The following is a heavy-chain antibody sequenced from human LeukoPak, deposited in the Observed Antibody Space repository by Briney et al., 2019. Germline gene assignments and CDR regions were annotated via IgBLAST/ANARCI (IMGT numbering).Heavy chain of an antibody. CDR1: GFTFSSYG. D-gene: IGHD2-15*01. CDR3: TTDSVVVVAATIY. V-gene: IGHV3-15*01. J-gene: IGHJ4*02. CDR2: IKSKTDGGTS. Sequence: PGRSLRLSCAASGFTFSSYGMHWVRQAPGKGLEWVGRIKSKTDGGTSDYAAPVKGRFTISRDDSKNTMYLQMNRLKTEDTAVYYCTTDSVVVVAATIYWGQGTLVTVSS.